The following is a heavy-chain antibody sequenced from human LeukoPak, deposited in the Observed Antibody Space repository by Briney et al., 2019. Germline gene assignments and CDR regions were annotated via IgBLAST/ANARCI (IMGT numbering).Heavy chain of an antibody. CDR2: IYYSGST. Sequence: SETLSLTCTVSGGSISSYYWSWIRQPPGKGLEWIGYIYYSGSTNYSPSLKSRVTISVDTSKNQFSLKLSSVTAADTAVYYCARHWDNWNDAYFDYWGQGTLVTVSS. D-gene: IGHD1-20*01. V-gene: IGHV4-59*08. J-gene: IGHJ4*02. CDR1: GGSISSYY. CDR3: ARHWDNWNDAYFDY.